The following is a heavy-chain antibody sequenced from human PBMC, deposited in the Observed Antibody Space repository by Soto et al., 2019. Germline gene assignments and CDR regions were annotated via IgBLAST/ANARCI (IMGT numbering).Heavy chain of an antibody. V-gene: IGHV3-30*03. D-gene: IGHD5-12*01. CDR1: GFTFSSYG. CDR3: ARVSGYDLGFDY. CDR2: ISYDGSNK. Sequence: GGSLRLSCSASGFTFSSYGMHWVRQAPGKGLEWVAVISYDGSNKYYADSVKGRFTISSYNSKNSLYLQMNSLRAEDAALYYCARVSGYDLGFDYWGQGTLVTVSS. J-gene: IGHJ4*02.